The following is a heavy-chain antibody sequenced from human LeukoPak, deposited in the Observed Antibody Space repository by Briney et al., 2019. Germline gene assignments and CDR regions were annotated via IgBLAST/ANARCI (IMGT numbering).Heavy chain of an antibody. J-gene: IGHJ6*02. CDR3: AKNIGAAGTPASYYYYGMDV. D-gene: IGHD6-13*01. V-gene: IGHV3-30*18. Sequence: QPGRSLRLSCAASGLTFSRYAMHWVRRAPGKGLEWVAVISYDGSNKYYADSVKGRFTISRDTSKNTLYLQMNSLRAEDTAVYYSAKNIGAAGTPASYYYYGMDVWGQGTTVTVSS. CDR1: GLTFSRYA. CDR2: ISYDGSNK.